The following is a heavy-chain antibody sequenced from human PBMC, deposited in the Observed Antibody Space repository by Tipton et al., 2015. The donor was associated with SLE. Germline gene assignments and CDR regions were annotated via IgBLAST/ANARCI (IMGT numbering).Heavy chain of an antibody. CDR1: GGSISSGSYY. Sequence: TLSLTCTVSGGSISSGSYYWSWIRQPPGKGLECIGNLYFSGTTYYNPSLKSRVTISVDTSKNQFSLKLTSVTAADTAVYFCAGHGNNWSDGDHWGQGALVTVSS. CDR2: LYFSGTT. CDR3: AGHGNNWSDGDH. J-gene: IGHJ4*02. D-gene: IGHD1-1*01. V-gene: IGHV4-39*07.